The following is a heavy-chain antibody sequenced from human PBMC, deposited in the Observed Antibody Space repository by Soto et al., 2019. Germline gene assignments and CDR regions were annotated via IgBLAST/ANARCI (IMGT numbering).Heavy chain of an antibody. V-gene: IGHV4-39*01. CDR3: ARHWGRIPYYYGMDV. D-gene: IGHD3-16*01. CDR1: GGSTSSSSYF. J-gene: IGHJ6*02. Sequence: PSETLSLTCTVSGGSTSSSSYFWDWIRQPPGKGLEWIGSIYYSGSTYYNPSLKSRVTISVDTSKNQFSLKLSSVTAADTAVYYCARHWGRIPYYYGMDVWGQGTTVTVSS. CDR2: IYYSGST.